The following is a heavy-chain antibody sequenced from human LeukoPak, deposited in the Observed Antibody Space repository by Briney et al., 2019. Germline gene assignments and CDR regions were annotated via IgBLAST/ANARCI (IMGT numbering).Heavy chain of an antibody. Sequence: ASVKVSCKASGYTFTSYAMHWVRQAPGQRLEWMGWINAGNGNTKYSQKFQGRVTITRDTSASTAYMELSSLRSEDTAVYYCARGPTYCTNGVCYRPYGMDVWGQGTTVTVSS. J-gene: IGHJ6*02. V-gene: IGHV1-3*01. CDR2: INAGNGNT. CDR3: ARGPTYCTNGVCYRPYGMDV. CDR1: GYTFTSYA. D-gene: IGHD2-8*01.